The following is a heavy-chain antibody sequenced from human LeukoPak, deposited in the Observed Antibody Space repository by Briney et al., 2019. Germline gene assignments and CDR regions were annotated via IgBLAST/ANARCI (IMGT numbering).Heavy chain of an antibody. V-gene: IGHV1-2*02. CDR3: ARGGWIQLWFHQFDY. CDR2: INPNSGGT. CDR1: GYTFTGYY. J-gene: IGHJ4*02. D-gene: IGHD5-18*01. Sequence: GASVKVSCKASGYTFTGYYMHWVRQAPGQGLEWMGWINPNSGGTNYAQKFQGRVTMTRDTSISTAYMELSRLRSDDTAVYYCARGGWIQLWFHQFDYWGQGTLVTVSS.